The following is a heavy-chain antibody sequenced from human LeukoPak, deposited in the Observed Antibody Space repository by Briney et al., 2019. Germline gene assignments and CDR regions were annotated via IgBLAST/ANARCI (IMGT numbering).Heavy chain of an antibody. Sequence: PGGSLRLSCAASGFTFSSYSMNWVRQAPGKGLEWVSSISSSSSYIYYADSVKGRFTISRDNAKNSLYLQMNSLRAEDTAVYYCARGSGSPSLRYYYMDVWGKGTTVTVSS. CDR3: ARGSGSPSLRYYYMDV. CDR2: ISSSSSYI. D-gene: IGHD1-26*01. J-gene: IGHJ6*03. V-gene: IGHV3-21*01. CDR1: GFTFSSYS.